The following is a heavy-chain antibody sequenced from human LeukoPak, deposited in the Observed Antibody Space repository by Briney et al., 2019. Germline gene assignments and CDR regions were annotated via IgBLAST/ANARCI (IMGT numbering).Heavy chain of an antibody. V-gene: IGHV3-74*01. J-gene: IGHJ3*02. D-gene: IGHD4-23*01. CDR3: ARDKYGGNSNAFGI. CDR2: IGTGGSST. CDR1: GFTFSSYW. Sequence: GGSLRLSCAASGFTFSSYWMHWVRQVPGKGLVWVSRIGTGGSSTTYADYVKGRFSISRDNAKNTLYLQMNSLRAEDTAVYYCARDKYGGNSNAFGIWGQGTLVTVSS.